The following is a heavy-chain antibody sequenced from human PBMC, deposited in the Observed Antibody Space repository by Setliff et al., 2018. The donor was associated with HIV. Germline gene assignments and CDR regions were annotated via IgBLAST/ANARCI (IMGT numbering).Heavy chain of an antibody. J-gene: IGHJ3*02. V-gene: IGHV1-69*10. CDR1: GGTSNKCA. CDR2: FIPVLDIT. Sequence: ASVKVSCKASGGTSNKCAINWVRQAPGQGLEWMGRFIPVLDITNYAQKFQGRVTITADESSSTMYMELSGLRSGDTAVYYCAGPRGDEAFDIWGQGTMVTVSS. CDR3: AGPRGDEAFDI. D-gene: IGHD3-10*01.